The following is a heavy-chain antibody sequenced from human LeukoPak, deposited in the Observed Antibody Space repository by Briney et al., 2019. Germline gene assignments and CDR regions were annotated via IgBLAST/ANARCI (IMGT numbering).Heavy chain of an antibody. V-gene: IGHV3-30-3*01. CDR2: ISYDGSNK. J-gene: IGHJ4*02. CDR3: ARSLLNWYYYDSSGYYPFDY. D-gene: IGHD3-22*01. Sequence: PGGSLRLSCAASGFTFSSYAMHWVRQAPGKGLEWVAVISYDGSNKYYADSVKGRFTISRDNSKNTLYLQMNSLRAEDTAVYYCARSLLNWYYYDSSGYYPFDYWGQGTLVTVSS. CDR1: GFTFSSYA.